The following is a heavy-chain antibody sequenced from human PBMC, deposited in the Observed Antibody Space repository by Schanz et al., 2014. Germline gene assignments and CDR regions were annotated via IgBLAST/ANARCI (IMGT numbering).Heavy chain of an antibody. CDR1: EFTFSTDA. J-gene: IGHJ4*02. CDR3: ARDRRNADLDY. Sequence: EVQLLESGGGLVQPGGPLRLSCAASEFTFSTDAMSWVRQAPGKGLEWISYITYNGGTIYYADSVKGRFTISRDNAKNSLYLEMNSLRAEDTALYYCARDRRNADLDYWGQGTLVTVSS. D-gene: IGHD1-1*01. CDR2: ITYNGGTI. V-gene: IGHV3-48*01.